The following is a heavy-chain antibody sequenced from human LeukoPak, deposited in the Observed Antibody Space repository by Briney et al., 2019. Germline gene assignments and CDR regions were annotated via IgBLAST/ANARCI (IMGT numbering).Heavy chain of an antibody. J-gene: IGHJ3*02. CDR3: ARPYYGDYVSDDAFDI. Sequence: GGSLRLSCATSGFTLTIYGMNCVRQAPGKGLECVANINQDGSEKYYVDSVKGRFTISRDNAKNSLCLQMNSVRADDTALYYCARPYYGDYVSDDAFDIWGQGTMVTVSS. D-gene: IGHD4-17*01. CDR1: GFTLTIYG. CDR2: INQDGSEK. V-gene: IGHV3-7*01.